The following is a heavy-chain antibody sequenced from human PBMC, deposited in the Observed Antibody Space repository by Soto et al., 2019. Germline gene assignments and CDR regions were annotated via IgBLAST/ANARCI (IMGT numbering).Heavy chain of an antibody. CDR1: GFTFSSYW. CDR3: ARDKGGIVVAPRYYYYMDV. V-gene: IGHV3-7*01. J-gene: IGHJ6*03. Sequence: GGSLRLSCAASGFTFSSYWMSWVRQAPGKGLEWVANIKQDGSEKYYVGSVKGRFTISRDNAKNSLYLQMNSLRAEDTAMYYCARDKGGIVVAPRYYYYMDVWGKGTTVTVSS. CDR2: IKQDGSEK. D-gene: IGHD2-15*01.